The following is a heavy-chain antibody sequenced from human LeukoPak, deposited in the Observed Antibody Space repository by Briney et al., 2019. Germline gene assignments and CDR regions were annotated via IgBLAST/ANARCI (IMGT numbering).Heavy chain of an antibody. CDR1: GFTFSSYS. CDR3: ARGYDFWSGYLSAGNAFDI. J-gene: IGHJ3*02. CDR2: ISSSSSTI. D-gene: IGHD3-3*01. Sequence: PGGTLRLSCAASGFTFSSYSMNWVRQAPGKGLEWVSYISSSSSTIYYADSVKGRFTISRDNAKNSLYLQMNSPRAEDTAVYYCARGYDFWSGYLSAGNAFDIWGQGTMVTVSS. V-gene: IGHV3-48*01.